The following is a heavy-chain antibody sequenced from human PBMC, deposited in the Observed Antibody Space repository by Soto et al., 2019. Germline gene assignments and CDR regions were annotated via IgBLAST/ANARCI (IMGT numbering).Heavy chain of an antibody. CDR2: ITGSSSSI. CDR3: ARLVASEAGYGMDA. V-gene: IGHV3-21*01. D-gene: IGHD5-12*01. CDR1: GFIFNSHN. J-gene: IGHJ6*02. Sequence: EVQLVESGGGLVKPGGSLRLSCAASGFIFNSHNMNWVHQAPGQGLEWVASITGSSSSIFYADSLKGRFTISRDNANNSLYLQMNNLRAEDTAVYYCARLVASEAGYGMDAWGQGTTVTVSS.